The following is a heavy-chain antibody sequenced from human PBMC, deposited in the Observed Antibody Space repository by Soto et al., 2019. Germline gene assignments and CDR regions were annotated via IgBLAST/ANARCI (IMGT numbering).Heavy chain of an antibody. J-gene: IGHJ3*02. Sequence: GGSLRLSCAASGFTFSNAWMSWVRQAPGKGLEWAGRIKSKTDGGTTDYAAPVKGRFTISRDDSKNTLYLQMNSLKTEDTAVYYCTTGRNSGGFGGFDIWGQGTMVTVSS. CDR1: GFTFSNAW. D-gene: IGHD2-15*01. CDR2: IKSKTDGGTT. V-gene: IGHV3-15*01. CDR3: TTGRNSGGFGGFDI.